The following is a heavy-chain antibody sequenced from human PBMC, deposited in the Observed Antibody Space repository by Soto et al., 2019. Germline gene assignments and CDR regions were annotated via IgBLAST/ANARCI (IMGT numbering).Heavy chain of an antibody. Sequence: GESLKISCKGSGYTFTNYWLAWVRQMPGKGLEWMGIIYPGDSDTRYSPSFQGQVTISADKSISTAYLQWSSLKASDTAMYYCASNHMSAFDIWGQGTMVTVSS. J-gene: IGHJ3*02. CDR1: GYTFTNYW. D-gene: IGHD2-21*01. V-gene: IGHV5-51*01. CDR3: ASNHMSAFDI. CDR2: IYPGDSDT.